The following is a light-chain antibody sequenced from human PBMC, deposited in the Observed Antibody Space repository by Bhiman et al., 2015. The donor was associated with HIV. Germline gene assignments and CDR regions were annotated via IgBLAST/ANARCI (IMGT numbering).Light chain of an antibody. V-gene: IGLV4-69*01. CDR2: LNSDGSH. Sequence: QPVLTQSPSASASLGASVKLTCTLNSGHSTYSIAWHQQQPEKGPRYLMKLNSDGSHKKGDGIPDRFSGSSSGADRYLTISSLQSEDEADYYCQTWDTGIGVFGGGTKLTVL. J-gene: IGLJ3*02. CDR1: SGHSTYS. CDR3: QTWDTGIGV.